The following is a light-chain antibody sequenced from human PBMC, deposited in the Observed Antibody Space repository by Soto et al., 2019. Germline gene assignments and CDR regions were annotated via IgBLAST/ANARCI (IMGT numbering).Light chain of an antibody. V-gene: IGKV3-20*01. CDR2: DTS. CDR3: HQYDNAPFT. J-gene: IGKJ3*01. Sequence: EIVLTQSPGTLSLSPGERATLSCRASQSVTSSYLAWYQQKRGQAPRLLIYDTSSRATGIPDRFSGGGSGTDFILTISRLEPEDSAVYYCHQYDNAPFTFGPGTKVDIK. CDR1: QSVTSSY.